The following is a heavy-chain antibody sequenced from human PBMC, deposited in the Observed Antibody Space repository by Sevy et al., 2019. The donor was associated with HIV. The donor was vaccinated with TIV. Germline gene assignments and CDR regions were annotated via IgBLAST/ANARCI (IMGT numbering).Heavy chain of an antibody. CDR3: AKAPYSDSWSHNYNNWFDP. CDR1: GFRFSAFG. Sequence: GGSLRLSCVASGFRFSAFGMAWVRQAAGEGLEWVSGINGGGGSTYYRNSVKGRFTVSRDNTKNTVYLKLNSLRADDTAVYYCAKAPYSDSWSHNYNNWFDPWGQGTLVTVSS. V-gene: IGHV3-23*01. D-gene: IGHD3-3*01. CDR2: INGGGGST. J-gene: IGHJ5*02.